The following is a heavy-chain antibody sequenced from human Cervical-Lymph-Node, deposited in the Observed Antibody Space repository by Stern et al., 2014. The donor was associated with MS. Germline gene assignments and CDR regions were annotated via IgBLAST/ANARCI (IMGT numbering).Heavy chain of an antibody. CDR2: IIPIFATT. J-gene: IGHJ4*02. D-gene: IGHD1-26*01. CDR1: GGTFSSYN. Sequence: VQLVESGAEVKKPGSSVKVSCNVSGGTFSSYNLNWVRQAPGQGLEWMGGIIPIFATTNYPQRFQGKVTITADGSTSTTYLEVSSLTSEDTAVYYCAREGIPGAGGAFDNWGQGTLVIVSS. CDR3: AREGIPGAGGAFDN. V-gene: IGHV1-69*01.